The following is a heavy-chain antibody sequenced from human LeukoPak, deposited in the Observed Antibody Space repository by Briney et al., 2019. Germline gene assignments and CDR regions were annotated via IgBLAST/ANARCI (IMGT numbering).Heavy chain of an antibody. CDR3: ASDIVGADAFDI. CDR1: GGPISSYY. CDR2: IYYSGST. D-gene: IGHD1-26*01. J-gene: IGHJ3*02. Sequence: SETLSLTCTVSGGPISSYYWSWIRQPPGKGLEWIGYIYYSGSTNYNPSLKSRVTISVDTSKNQFSLKLSSVTAADTAVYYCASDIVGADAFDIWGQGTMVTVSS. V-gene: IGHV4-59*01.